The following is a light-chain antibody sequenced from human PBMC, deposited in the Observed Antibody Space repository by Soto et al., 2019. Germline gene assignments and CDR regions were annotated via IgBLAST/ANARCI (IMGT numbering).Light chain of an antibody. J-gene: IGKJ2*01. V-gene: IGKV1-39*01. CDR3: QQSYSTLHT. Sequence: DIQMTQSPSSLSASVGDRVIISCRASQTISRYLNWYQQKPGKAPKLLTYLISSLQSGVPSRFTGSGSGTDFTLTISSLQPEDFATYYCQQSYSTLHTFGQGTKLEI. CDR2: LIS. CDR1: QTISRY.